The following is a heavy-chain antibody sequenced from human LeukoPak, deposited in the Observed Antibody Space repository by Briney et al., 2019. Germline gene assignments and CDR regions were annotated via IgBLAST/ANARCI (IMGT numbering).Heavy chain of an antibody. CDR2: ISYDGSNK. CDR1: GFTFSSYA. J-gene: IGHJ4*01. D-gene: IGHD5-12*01. V-gene: IGHV3-30*04. CDR3: ARDTSGYDTYYIDY. Sequence: GGSLRLSCASSGFTFSSYAMNWVRQAPGKGLEWVAVISYDGSNKYYADSVKGRFTTSRDNSKNTLYLQMNSLRAEDTAVYYCARDTSGYDTYYIDYWGQGTLVTVSS.